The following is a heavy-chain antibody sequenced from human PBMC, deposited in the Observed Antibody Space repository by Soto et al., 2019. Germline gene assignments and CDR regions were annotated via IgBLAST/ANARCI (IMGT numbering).Heavy chain of an antibody. D-gene: IGHD2-8*01. CDR2: ISGSGGST. Sequence: EVQLLESGGGLVQPGGSLRLSCAASGFTFRSYAMSWVRQAPGKGLEWVSAISGSGGSTYYADSVKGRFTISRDNSKNTLYLQMNSLRAEDTAVYYCAKDIVLMVYEYYFDYWGQGTLVTVSS. V-gene: IGHV3-23*01. J-gene: IGHJ4*02. CDR3: AKDIVLMVYEYYFDY. CDR1: GFTFRSYA.